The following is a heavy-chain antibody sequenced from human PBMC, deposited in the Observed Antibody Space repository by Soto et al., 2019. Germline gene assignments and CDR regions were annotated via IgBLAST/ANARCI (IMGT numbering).Heavy chain of an antibody. Sequence: EVQLVESGGGLVQPGGSLRLSCAASGFTFSSYWMHWVRQAPGKGLVWVSRINSDGSSTSYADSVKGRFTISRDNAKNTLYLQMNSLRAEATAVYYCVRTSLVVAAATREDYWGQGTLVPVSS. CDR3: VRTSLVVAAATREDY. V-gene: IGHV3-74*01. CDR1: GFTFSSYW. J-gene: IGHJ4*02. CDR2: INSDGSST. D-gene: IGHD2-15*01.